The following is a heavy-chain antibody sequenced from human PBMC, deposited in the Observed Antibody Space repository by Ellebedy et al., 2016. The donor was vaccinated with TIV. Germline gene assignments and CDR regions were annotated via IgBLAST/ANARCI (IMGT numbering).Heavy chain of an antibody. CDR1: GGSISSYY. V-gene: IGHV4-4*07. D-gene: IGHD1-26*01. CDR2: IYTSGST. CDR3: AKDTGGRYSGSYYFDY. J-gene: IGHJ4*02. Sequence: SETLSLXCTVSGGSISSYYWSWIRQPAGKGLEWIGRIYTSGSTNYNPSLKSRVTMSVDTSKNQFSLKLSSVTAADTAVYYCAKDTGGRYSGSYYFDYWGQGTLVTVSS.